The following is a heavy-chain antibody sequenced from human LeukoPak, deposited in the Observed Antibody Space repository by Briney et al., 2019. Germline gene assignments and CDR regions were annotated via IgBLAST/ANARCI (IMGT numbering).Heavy chain of an antibody. D-gene: IGHD6-19*01. CDR2: INHSGST. J-gene: IGHJ4*02. CDR3: ARDLHRTVAPLDY. Sequence: SETLSLTCAVYGGSFSGYYWSWIRQPPGKGLEWIGEINHSGSTNYNPSLKSRVTISVDTSKNQFSLKLSSVTAADTAVYYCARDLHRTVAPLDYWGQGTLVTVSS. V-gene: IGHV4-34*01. CDR1: GGSFSGYY.